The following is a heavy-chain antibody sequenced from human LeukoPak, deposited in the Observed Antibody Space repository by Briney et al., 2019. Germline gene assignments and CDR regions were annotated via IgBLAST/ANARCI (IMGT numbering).Heavy chain of an antibody. CDR1: GYTFNSYG. D-gene: IGHD2-2*01. J-gene: IGHJ6*03. Sequence: GASVKVSCKASGYTFNSYGITWVRQAPGQGLEGMGWISAYNGNINYAQKLQGRVTMTTDTSTSTAYMELRSLRSDDTAVYYCARDSVVVPTAAYYYYMDVWGKGTTVTVSS. V-gene: IGHV1-18*01. CDR2: ISAYNGNI. CDR3: ARDSVVVPTAAYYYYMDV.